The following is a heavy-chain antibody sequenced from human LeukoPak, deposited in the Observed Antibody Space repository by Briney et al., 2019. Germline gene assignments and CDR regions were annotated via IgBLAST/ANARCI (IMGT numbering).Heavy chain of an antibody. J-gene: IGHJ4*02. CDR1: GGSMSSHY. D-gene: IGHD6-13*01. Sequence: PSETLSLTCTVSGGSMSSHYWSWIRQPAGKGLEWIGRMYTSGSTNYNPSLKSRVTMSIDTSKKHFSLNLDSVTAADTAVYYCATYDQQLAFDNWGQGSLVTVSS. CDR2: MYTSGST. CDR3: ATYDQQLAFDN. V-gene: IGHV4-4*07.